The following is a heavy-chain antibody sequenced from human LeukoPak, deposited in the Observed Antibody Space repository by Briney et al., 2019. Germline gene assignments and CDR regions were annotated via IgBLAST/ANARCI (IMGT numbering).Heavy chain of an antibody. Sequence: SETLSLTCTVSGGSISSSSYYWGWIRQPPGKGLEWIGSIYYSGSTYYNPSLKSRVTISVDTSKNQFSLKLSSVTAADTAVYYCARAYSSPPTDPNWYFDLWGRGTLVTVSS. CDR3: ARAYSSPPTDPNWYFDL. V-gene: IGHV4-39*07. D-gene: IGHD6-13*01. J-gene: IGHJ2*01. CDR1: GGSISSSSYY. CDR2: IYYSGST.